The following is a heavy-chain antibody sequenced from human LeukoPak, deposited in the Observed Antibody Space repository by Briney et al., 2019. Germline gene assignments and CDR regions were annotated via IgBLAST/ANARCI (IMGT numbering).Heavy chain of an antibody. CDR1: GFTFSTYS. J-gene: IGHJ5*02. CDR3: ARDRVASGRFGEVAS. Sequence: GGSLRPSCAASGFTFSTYSMNWVRQAPGKGLEWVLFISGGGSYIYYAESVKGRFTISRDNAKNSLYLQMNSLRAEDTAIYYCARDRVASGRFGEVASWGQGTLVTVSS. V-gene: IGHV3-21*01. CDR2: ISGGGSYI. D-gene: IGHD3-10*01.